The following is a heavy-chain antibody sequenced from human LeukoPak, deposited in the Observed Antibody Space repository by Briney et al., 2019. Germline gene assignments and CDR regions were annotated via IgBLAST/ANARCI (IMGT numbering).Heavy chain of an antibody. V-gene: IGHV3-7*01. J-gene: IGHJ4*02. CDR3: ATLNGPLFEY. Sequence: LEWVASIHQHGNEKYFVDSVRGRFTISRDNAKNSLYLQMSSLRAEDTAVYYCATLNGPLFEYWGQGTLVTVSS. CDR2: IHQHGNEK. D-gene: IGHD2-8*01.